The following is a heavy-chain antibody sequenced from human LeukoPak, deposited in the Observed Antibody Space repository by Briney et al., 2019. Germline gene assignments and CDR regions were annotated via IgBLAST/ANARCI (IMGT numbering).Heavy chain of an antibody. Sequence: GGSLRLSCAASGFTFSSYSMNWVRQAPGKGLEWVSSISSSSSYIYYADSVKGRFTISRDNAKNSLYLQMNSLRAEDTAVYYCAILSTDIVVVVAALDYWGRGTLVTVSS. V-gene: IGHV3-21*01. CDR1: GFTFSSYS. CDR2: ISSSSSYI. J-gene: IGHJ4*02. D-gene: IGHD2-15*01. CDR3: AILSTDIVVVVAALDY.